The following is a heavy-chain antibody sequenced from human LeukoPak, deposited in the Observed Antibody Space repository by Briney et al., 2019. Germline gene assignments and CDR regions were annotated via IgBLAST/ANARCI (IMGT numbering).Heavy chain of an antibody. V-gene: IGHV3-21*01. D-gene: IGHD2-15*01. Sequence: GGSLRLSCAASGFTFSSYTMNWVRQAPGKGLEWVSSISSSSSYIYYADSVKGRLTVSRDNAKNSLYLQMNSLRAEDTAVYYCARDPTPRYCSGGSCYTHYGMDVWGQGTTVTVSS. CDR3: ARDPTPRYCSGGSCYTHYGMDV. CDR2: ISSSSSYI. J-gene: IGHJ6*02. CDR1: GFTFSSYT.